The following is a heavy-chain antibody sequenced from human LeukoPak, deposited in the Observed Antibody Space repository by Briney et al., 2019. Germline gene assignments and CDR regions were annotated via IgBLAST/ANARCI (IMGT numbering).Heavy chain of an antibody. CDR3: ARAGVSSTSWGDMDV. CDR2: INPNSGGT. CDR1: GYTFTGYY. V-gene: IGHV1-2*02. D-gene: IGHD2-2*01. J-gene: IGHJ6*03. Sequence: GASVKVSCKASGYTFTGYYMHWVRQAPGQGLEWMGWINPNSGGTNYAQKFQGRVTMTRDTSISTAYMELSRQRSDDTAVYYCARAGVSSTSWGDMDVWAKGPRSPSP.